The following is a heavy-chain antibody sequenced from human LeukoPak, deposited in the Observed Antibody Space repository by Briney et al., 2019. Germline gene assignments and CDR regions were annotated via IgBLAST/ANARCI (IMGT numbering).Heavy chain of an antibody. V-gene: IGHV1-24*01. CDR3: ATSLRLATRLYYSDY. J-gene: IGHJ4*02. CDR1: GYTLTELS. Sequence: ASVKVSCKVSGYTLTELSMHWVRQTPGKGLEWMGGFDPEDGETIYAQKFQGRVTMTEDTSTDTAYMELSSLRSEDTAVYYCATSLRLATRLYYSDYWGQGTLVTVSS. CDR2: FDPEDGET. D-gene: IGHD6-19*01.